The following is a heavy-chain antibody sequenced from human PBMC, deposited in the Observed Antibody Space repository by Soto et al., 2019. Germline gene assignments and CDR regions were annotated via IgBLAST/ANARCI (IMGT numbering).Heavy chain of an antibody. J-gene: IGHJ5*02. CDR2: INHSGSA. CDR3: ARGYRTASYNWFDP. V-gene: IGHV4-34*01. CDR1: GGSFSDYY. Sequence: SETLSLTCAVYGGSFSDYYWTWVRQPPGKGLEWIGEINHSGSANYNPSLKSRVTISVDASKNQFSLKVNSVTAADTAVYFCARGYRTASYNWFDPWGQGTLVTVSS. D-gene: IGHD1-26*01.